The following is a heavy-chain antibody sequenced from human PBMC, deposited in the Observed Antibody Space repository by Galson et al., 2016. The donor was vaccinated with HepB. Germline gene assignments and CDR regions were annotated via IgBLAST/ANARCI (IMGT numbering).Heavy chain of an antibody. CDR3: ARDRASWDAQNTGNYDY. CDR1: GDSVSSINAA. V-gene: IGHV6-1*01. Sequence: CAISGDSVSSINAAWNWIRQSPSRGLEWLGRTYYRSKWYYDYAVSVKSRMTINPDTSKNQLSLHLKSVTPGDTAVYYCARDRASWDAQNTGNYDYWGQGTLVTVSS. D-gene: IGHD2/OR15-2a*01. CDR2: TYYRSKWYY. J-gene: IGHJ4*02.